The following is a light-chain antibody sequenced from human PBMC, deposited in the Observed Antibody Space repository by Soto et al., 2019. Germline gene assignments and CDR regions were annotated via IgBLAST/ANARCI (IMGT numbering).Light chain of an antibody. Sequence: EIVLTQSPGTLSLSPGERATLSCSASQSVSSSYLVWYQQKPGQAPRLLIYGASSRATGIPDRFSGSGSGTDFTLTISRLEPEDFAVYYCQQYSTSPPAWTFGQGTKVEIK. CDR1: QSVSSSY. V-gene: IGKV3-20*01. CDR2: GAS. J-gene: IGKJ1*01. CDR3: QQYSTSPPAWT.